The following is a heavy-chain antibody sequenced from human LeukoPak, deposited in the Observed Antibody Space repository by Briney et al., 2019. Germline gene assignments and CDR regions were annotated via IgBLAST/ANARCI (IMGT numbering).Heavy chain of an antibody. J-gene: IGHJ4*02. CDR1: GFTFDDYG. CDR3: ARDLSLGAPGGFDY. D-gene: IGHD3-16*01. CDR2: INWNGGST. Sequence: GGSLRLSCAASGFTFDDYGMSWVRQAPGKGLEWVSGINWNGGSTGYADSVKGRLTISRDNAKNSLYLQMDSLRGDDTAVYYCARDLSLGAPGGFDYWGQGTLVTVSS. V-gene: IGHV3-20*04.